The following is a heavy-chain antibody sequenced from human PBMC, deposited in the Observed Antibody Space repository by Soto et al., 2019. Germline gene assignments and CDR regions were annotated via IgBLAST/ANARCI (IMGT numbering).Heavy chain of an antibody. Sequence: SETLSLTCAVSGYSISSCYYWGWIRQPPGQVPECVGTIYTSGRTYYNPFLSRRATMFVNTSKHQSSLWLCAVTAAATPVYSCVRLSLCTGTYDCRIDYWGQGTLVPVSS. CDR3: VRLSLCTGTYDCRIDY. CDR2: IYTSGRT. V-gene: IGHV4-38-2*01. CDR1: GYSISSCYY. D-gene: IGHD2-8*02. J-gene: IGHJ4*02.